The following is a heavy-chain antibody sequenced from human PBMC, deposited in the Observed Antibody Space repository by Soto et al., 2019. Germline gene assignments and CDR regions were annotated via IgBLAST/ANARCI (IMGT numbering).Heavy chain of an antibody. Sequence: QVQLVQSGAEVKKPGSSVKVSCKASGGTFSSYAISWVRQAPGQGLEWMGGIIPIFGTANYARKLQGRVTMTAEEYTSTAYMELSSLRSEDTAVYYCARASLEMAKQFYCYYGMDVGGQGTTDTVSS. D-gene: IGHD2-2*01. CDR1: GGTFSSYA. J-gene: IGHJ6*02. V-gene: IGHV1-69*12. CDR2: IIPIFGTA. CDR3: ARASLEMAKQFYCYYGMDV.